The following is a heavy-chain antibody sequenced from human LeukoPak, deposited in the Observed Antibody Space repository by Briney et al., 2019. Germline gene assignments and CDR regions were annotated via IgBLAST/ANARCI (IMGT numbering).Heavy chain of an antibody. Sequence: ASVKVSCKAAGYTFRIYGISWARQAPGQGLERMGWISGYNGNTNYAQKVQGRVTMTTDTSTRTVYMELRSLRSEDTALYYCAKDIHDSIEYYFDYWGQGTLVTVSS. J-gene: IGHJ4*02. V-gene: IGHV1-18*01. D-gene: IGHD2-21*02. CDR2: ISGYNGNT. CDR1: GYTFRIYG. CDR3: AKDIHDSIEYYFDY.